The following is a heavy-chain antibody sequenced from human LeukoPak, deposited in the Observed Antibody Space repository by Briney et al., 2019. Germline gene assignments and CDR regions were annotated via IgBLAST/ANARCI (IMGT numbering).Heavy chain of an antibody. CDR1: GGSISSYY. CDR2: IYYSGST. V-gene: IGHV4-59*08. CDR3: ARPLCSAGRSCSSPNAFGI. D-gene: IGHD2-15*01. J-gene: IGHJ3*02. Sequence: PSETLSLTCTVSGGSISSYYWSWIRQPPGKGLEWIGYIYYSGSTNHNPSLKSRVTISVDTSKNHFSLRLNSVTAADAAVYYCARPLCSAGRSCSSPNAFGIWGQGTMVTVSS.